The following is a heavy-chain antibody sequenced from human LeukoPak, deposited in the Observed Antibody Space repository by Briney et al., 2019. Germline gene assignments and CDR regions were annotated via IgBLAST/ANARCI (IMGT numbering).Heavy chain of an antibody. J-gene: IGHJ4*02. CDR1: GFTFSSYA. CDR2: IKQDGSEK. CDR3: ARDKGDYDTSGSLFVF. Sequence: PGGSLRLSCAASGFTFSSYAMSWVRQAPRKGLEWVANIKQDGSEKYYMDSVKGRFTISRDNAKNSLYLQMNSLRAEDTAVYYYARDKGDYDTSGSLFVFGGQGTLVTVSS. D-gene: IGHD3-22*01. V-gene: IGHV3-7*03.